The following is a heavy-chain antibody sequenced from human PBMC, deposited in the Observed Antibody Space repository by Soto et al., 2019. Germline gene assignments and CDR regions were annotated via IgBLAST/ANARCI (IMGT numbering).Heavy chain of an antibody. V-gene: IGHV3-21*01. J-gene: IGHJ4*02. CDR2: ISSSSSYI. CDR3: ARDPGVIITGPPFDY. Sequence: PGGSLRLSCAASGFTFSSYSMNWVRQAPGKGLEWVSSISSSSSYIYYADSVKGRFTISRDNAKNSLYLQMNSLRAEDTAVYYCARDPGVIITGPPFDYWGQGTLVTVSS. CDR1: GFTFSSYS. D-gene: IGHD3-10*01.